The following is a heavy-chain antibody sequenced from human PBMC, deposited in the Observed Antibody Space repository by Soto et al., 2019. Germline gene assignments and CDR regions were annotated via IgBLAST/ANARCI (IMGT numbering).Heavy chain of an antibody. V-gene: IGHV3-9*01. CDR1: GFTFDDYA. J-gene: IGHJ4*02. Sequence: LRLSCAASGFTFDDYAMHWVRQAPGKGLEWVSGISWNSGSIGYADSVKGRFTISRDNAKNSLYLQMNSLRAEDTALYYCAKDYYYDSSGYYNYWGQGTLVTVSS. CDR3: AKDYYYDSSGYYNY. D-gene: IGHD3-22*01. CDR2: ISWNSGSI.